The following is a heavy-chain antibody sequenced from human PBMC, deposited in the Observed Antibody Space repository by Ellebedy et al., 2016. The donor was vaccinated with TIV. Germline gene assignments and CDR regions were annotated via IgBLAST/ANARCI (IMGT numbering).Heavy chain of an antibody. D-gene: IGHD3-22*01. V-gene: IGHV1-69*13. CDR2: IIPIFGTA. Sequence: SVKVSXXASGGTFSSYAISWVRQAPGQGLEWMGGIIPIFGTANYAQKFQGRVTITADESTSTAYMELSSLRSEDTAVYYCASNYYDSSGRYNWFDPWGQGTLVTVSS. CDR3: ASNYYDSSGRYNWFDP. J-gene: IGHJ5*02. CDR1: GGTFSSYA.